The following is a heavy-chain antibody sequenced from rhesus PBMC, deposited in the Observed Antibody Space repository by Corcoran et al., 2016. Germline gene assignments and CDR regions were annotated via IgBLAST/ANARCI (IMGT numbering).Heavy chain of an antibody. D-gene: IGHD6-25*01. J-gene: IGHJ4*01. CDR3: ARDRIAAAGGFDY. Sequence: QVQLQESGPGVVKPSETLSLTCAVSGGSISSGYDWSWLRQPPGKGLEWIGYIYGSSGSTNYNPSRKNRVTISKDASKNQFSLKLSSVTAADTAVYDCARDRIAAAGGFDYWGQGVLVTVSS. CDR2: IYGSSGST. V-gene: IGHV4-76*01. CDR1: GGSISSGYD.